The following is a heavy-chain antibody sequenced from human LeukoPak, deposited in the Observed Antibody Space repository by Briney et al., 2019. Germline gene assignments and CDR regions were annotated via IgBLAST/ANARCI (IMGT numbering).Heavy chain of an antibody. Sequence: GGSLRLSCAASGFTFSSCAMSWVRQAPGKGLEWVSAISGSGGSTYYADSVKGRFTISRDNSKNTLYLQMNSLRAEDTAVYYCAKVSEGYSSSWYEYFQHWGQGTLVTVSS. CDR2: ISGSGGST. CDR1: GFTFSSCA. D-gene: IGHD6-13*01. V-gene: IGHV3-23*01. J-gene: IGHJ1*01. CDR3: AKVSEGYSSSWYEYFQH.